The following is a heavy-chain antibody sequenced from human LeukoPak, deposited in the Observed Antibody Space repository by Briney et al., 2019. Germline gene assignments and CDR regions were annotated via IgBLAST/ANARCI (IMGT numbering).Heavy chain of an antibody. V-gene: IGHV1-18*01. CDR1: GYTFTSYG. CDR3: ARERKCSSTSCYVGPLLV. D-gene: IGHD2-2*01. J-gene: IGHJ4*02. Sequence: ASVKVSCKASGYTFTSYGISWVRQAPGQGLEWMGWISAYNGNTNYAQKLQGRVTMTTDTSTSTAYMELRSLRSDDAAVYYCARERKCSSTSCYVGPLLVWGQGTLVTVSS. CDR2: ISAYNGNT.